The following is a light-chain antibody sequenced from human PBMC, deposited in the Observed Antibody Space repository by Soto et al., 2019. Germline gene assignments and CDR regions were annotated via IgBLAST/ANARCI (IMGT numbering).Light chain of an antibody. Sequence: SVLTQPASVSGSPGQSITISCTGTSSDVGGYNSVSWYQQHPGKAPKLVIYEVSKRPSGVPDRFSGSKSGNAASLTVSGLQAEDEADYYCSSYAGSDNYVFGTGTKVTVL. CDR3: SSYAGSDNYV. J-gene: IGLJ1*01. V-gene: IGLV2-8*01. CDR1: SSDVGGYNS. CDR2: EVS.